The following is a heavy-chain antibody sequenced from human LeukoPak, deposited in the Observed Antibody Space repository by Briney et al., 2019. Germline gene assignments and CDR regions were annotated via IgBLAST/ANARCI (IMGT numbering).Heavy chain of an antibody. Sequence: GGSLRLSCAASGFTFSSSAMSRVRQDPGKGLEWVSAISGSGGSTYYADTVKGRFTISRDNTKNTLYLQMNSLRAEDTAVYYCAKDPNYYGSGSYFDYWGQGTLVTVSS. V-gene: IGHV3-23*01. CDR3: AKDPNYYGSGSYFDY. CDR2: ISGSGGST. J-gene: IGHJ4*02. D-gene: IGHD3-10*01. CDR1: GFTFSSSA.